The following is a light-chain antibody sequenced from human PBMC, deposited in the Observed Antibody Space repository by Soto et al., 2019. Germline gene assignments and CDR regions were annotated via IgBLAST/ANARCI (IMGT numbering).Light chain of an antibody. V-gene: IGKV3D-15*01. Sequence: ISMTQSPATLSKSPEERATLSWRTSQSVDSNLAWYQQKPGQTPRLLMYGASTRPTGIPARFSGSGSGTEFTITIICLQSEEPAVKYVPGHSNCAVTLGGGTQVGIK. CDR1: QSVDSN. CDR3: PGHSNCAVT. CDR2: GAS. J-gene: IGKJ4*02.